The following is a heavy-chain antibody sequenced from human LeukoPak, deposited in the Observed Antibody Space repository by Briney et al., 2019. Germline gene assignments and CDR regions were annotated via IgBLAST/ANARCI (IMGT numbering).Heavy chain of an antibody. J-gene: IGHJ4*02. Sequence: GGSLRLSCAASGFTFSSYSRNWVRQAPGKGLEWVSSISSSSSYIYYADSVKGRFTIPRDNAKNSLYLQMNSLRAEDTAVYYCTSGSSSYYWGQGTLVTVSS. CDR3: TSGSSSYY. V-gene: IGHV3-21*01. CDR1: GFTFSSYS. D-gene: IGHD6-6*01. CDR2: ISSSSSYI.